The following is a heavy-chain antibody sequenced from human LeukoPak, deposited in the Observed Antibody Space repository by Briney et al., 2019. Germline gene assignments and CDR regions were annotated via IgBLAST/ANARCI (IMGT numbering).Heavy chain of an antibody. V-gene: IGHV3-30*02. CDR3: AKDQCTRTSCDGYPEY. CDR1: GFTFSSYG. J-gene: IGHJ4*02. CDR2: IHFDGSTK. D-gene: IGHD2-2*01. Sequence: QPGGSLRLSCAASGFTFSSYGMHWVRQAPGKGLEWVAFIHFDGSTKYSGDSVQGRFTISRDNSRNILYLQMNNLRPEDTAFYYCAKDQCTRTSCDGYPEYWGQGTLVTVSS.